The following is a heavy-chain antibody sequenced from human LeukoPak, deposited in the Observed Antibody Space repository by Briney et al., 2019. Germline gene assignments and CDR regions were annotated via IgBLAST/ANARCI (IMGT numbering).Heavy chain of an antibody. CDR1: GFTFSNYA. D-gene: IGHD2-2*01. V-gene: IGHV3-23*01. Sequence: EGSLRLSCAASGFTFSNYAMSWVRQAPGKGLEWVSVISSTGSNTYYADSVKGRFTISRDSSRNTVYMQMNSLRAEDTAVYYCAHGSMYQLDYWGQGTLVTVSS. CDR3: AHGSMYQLDY. CDR2: ISSTGSNT. J-gene: IGHJ4*02.